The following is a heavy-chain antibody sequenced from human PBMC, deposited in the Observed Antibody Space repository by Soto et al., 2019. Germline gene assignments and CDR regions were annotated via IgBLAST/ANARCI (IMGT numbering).Heavy chain of an antibody. CDR1: GVTFSNYW. CDR3: ARETSADSF. D-gene: IGHD2-21*01. CDR2: IKQDGSEK. J-gene: IGHJ4*02. Sequence: PGGSLRLSCAASGVTFSNYWMVWVRQAPEKGPEWVATIKQDGSEKYYVDSVKGRFTISRDNTKNSLYLQMNSLRAEDTALYYCARETSADSFWGQGTLVTVSS. V-gene: IGHV3-7*01.